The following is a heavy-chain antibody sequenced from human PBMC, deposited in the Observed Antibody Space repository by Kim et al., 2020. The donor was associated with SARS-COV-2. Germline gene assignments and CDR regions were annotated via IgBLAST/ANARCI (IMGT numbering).Heavy chain of an antibody. J-gene: IGHJ3*02. Sequence: SETLSLTYTVSGGSVSSGSYYWSWIRQPPGKGLEWIGYIYYSGSTNYNPSLKSRVTISVDTSKNQFSLKLSSVTAADTAVYYCARGDYSDSSGYYLDAFDIWGQGTMVSVSS. CDR1: GGSVSSGSYY. CDR2: IYYSGST. CDR3: ARGDYSDSSGYYLDAFDI. D-gene: IGHD3-22*01. V-gene: IGHV4-61*01.